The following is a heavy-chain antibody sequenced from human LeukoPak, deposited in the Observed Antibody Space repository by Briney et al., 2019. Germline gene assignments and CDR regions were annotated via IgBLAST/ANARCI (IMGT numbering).Heavy chain of an antibody. CDR1: GYSISSGYY. CDR3: ARRLVYYDSGGPGYYYYYMDV. D-gene: IGHD3-22*01. CDR2: IYHSGST. V-gene: IGHV4-38-2*01. J-gene: IGHJ6*03. Sequence: SETLSLTCAVSGYSISSGYYWGWIRQPPGKGLEWIGSIYHSGSTYYNPSLKSRVTISVDTSKNQFSLKLSSVTAADTAVYYCARRLVYYDSGGPGYYYYYMDVWGKGTTVTVSS.